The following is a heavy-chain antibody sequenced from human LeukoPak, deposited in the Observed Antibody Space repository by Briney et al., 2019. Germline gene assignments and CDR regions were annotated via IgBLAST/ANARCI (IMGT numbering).Heavy chain of an antibody. CDR1: GYTFTGYY. J-gene: IGHJ6*03. V-gene: IGHV1-2*02. Sequence: ASVKVSCKASGYTFTGYYMHWVRQAPGQGLEWMGWINPNSGGTNYAQKFQDRVTMTRDTSISTAYMELSRLRSDDTAVYYCARGPPYTPTPLRYYYYYMDVWGKGTTVTVSS. CDR3: ARGPPYTPTPLRYYYYYMDV. D-gene: IGHD2-15*01. CDR2: INPNSGGT.